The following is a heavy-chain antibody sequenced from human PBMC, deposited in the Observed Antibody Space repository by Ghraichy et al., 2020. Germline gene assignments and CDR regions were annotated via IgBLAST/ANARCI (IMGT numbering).Heavy chain of an antibody. CDR1: GFTFSSYS. V-gene: IGHV3-21*01. CDR3: ASFPTSFDPPGYGMDV. J-gene: IGHJ6*02. CDR2: ISSSSSYI. D-gene: IGHD3-9*01. Sequence: GGSLRLSCAASGFTFSSYSMNWVRQAPGKGLEWVSSISSSSSYIYYADSVKGRFTISRDNAKNSLYLQMNSLRAEDTAVYYCASFPTSFDPPGYGMDVWGQGTTVTVSS.